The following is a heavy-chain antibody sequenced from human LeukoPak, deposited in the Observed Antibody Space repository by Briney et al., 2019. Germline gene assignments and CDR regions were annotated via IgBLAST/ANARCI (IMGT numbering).Heavy chain of an antibody. D-gene: IGHD5-24*01. Sequence: GASVKVSCKASGYTLTSYDINWVRQATGQGLGWMGWMNPNSGNTGYAQKFQGRVTMTRNTSISTAYMELSSLRSEDTAVYYCAREMATKAYVIDYWGQGTLVTVSS. CDR3: AREMATKAYVIDY. V-gene: IGHV1-8*01. CDR1: GYTLTSYD. CDR2: MNPNSGNT. J-gene: IGHJ4*02.